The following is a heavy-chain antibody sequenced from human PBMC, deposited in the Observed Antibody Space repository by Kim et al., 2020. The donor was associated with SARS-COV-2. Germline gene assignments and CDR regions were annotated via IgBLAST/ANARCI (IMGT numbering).Heavy chain of an antibody. V-gene: IGHV3-23*01. CDR1: GFTFSSYA. J-gene: IGHJ6*02. CDR3: AKDVQSSGYYYYYGMDV. Sequence: GGSLRLSCAASGFTFSSYAMSWVRQAPGKGLEWVSAISGSGGSTYYADSVKGRFTISRDNSKNTLYLQMNSLRAEDTAVYYCAKDVQSSGYYYYYGMDVWGQGTTVTVSS. CDR2: ISGSGGST. D-gene: IGHD3-10*01.